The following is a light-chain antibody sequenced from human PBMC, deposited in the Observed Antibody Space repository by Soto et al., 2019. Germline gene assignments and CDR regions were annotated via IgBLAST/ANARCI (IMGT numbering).Light chain of an antibody. V-gene: IGLV2-8*01. CDR1: SSDVGAYDI. CDR3: TSHAGNYNFTYV. J-gene: IGLJ1*01. Sequence: QSALTQPPSASGSPGQSVTISCTGTSSDVGAYDIVSWYQHHPGKAHKLMIYEVTKRPSGVPDRFSGSKSGNTASLTVSGLQAEDEADDYCTSHAGNYNFTYVFGPGTTVTVL. CDR2: EVT.